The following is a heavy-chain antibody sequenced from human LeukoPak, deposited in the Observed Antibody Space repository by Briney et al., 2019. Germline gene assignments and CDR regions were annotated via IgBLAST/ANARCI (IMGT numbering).Heavy chain of an antibody. D-gene: IGHD1-1*01. CDR2: INHSGST. Sequence: SETLSLTCAVYGGSFSGYYWSWIRQPPGKGLEWIGEINHSGSTNYNPSLKSRVTMSVDTSKNQFSLKLSSVTAADTAVYYCARDNNWNKHVDFEICAQCTLVT. J-gene: IGHJ3*02. V-gene: IGHV4-34*01. CDR1: GGSFSGYY. CDR3: ARDNNWNKHVDFEI.